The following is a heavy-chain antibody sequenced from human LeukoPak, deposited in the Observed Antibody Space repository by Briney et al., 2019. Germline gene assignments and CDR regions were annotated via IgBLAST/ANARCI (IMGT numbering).Heavy chain of an antibody. J-gene: IGHJ4*02. V-gene: IGHV3-23*01. CDR3: AKDLREYYYDSSGYRAFDY. CDR1: GFTFSSYA. Sequence: GGTLRLSCAASGFTFSSYAMSWVRQASGKGREWVSAISCSGGSTYYADSVKGRFTISRDNSKNTLYLQMNSLRAEDTAVYYCAKDLREYYYDSSGYRAFDYWGQGTQVTVSS. D-gene: IGHD3-22*01. CDR2: ISCSGGST.